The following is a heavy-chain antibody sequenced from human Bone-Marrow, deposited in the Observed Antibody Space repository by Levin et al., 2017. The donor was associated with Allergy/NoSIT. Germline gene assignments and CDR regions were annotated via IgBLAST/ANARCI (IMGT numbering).Heavy chain of an antibody. Sequence: AGGSLRLSCAGSGFIFSNYEMNWVRQAPGRGLEWVSYISASARTTYYADSVKGRFTISRENAKNSVYLQMNSLGADDTGVYYCARDTHGQQYTGGYAFDIWGQGTRVTVSS. CDR2: ISASARTT. J-gene: IGHJ3*02. CDR1: GFIFSNYE. D-gene: IGHD1-14*01. CDR3: ARDTHGQQYTGGYAFDI. V-gene: IGHV3-48*03.